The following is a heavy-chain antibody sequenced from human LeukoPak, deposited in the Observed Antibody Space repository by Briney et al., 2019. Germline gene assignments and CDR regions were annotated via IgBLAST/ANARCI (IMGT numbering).Heavy chain of an antibody. D-gene: IGHD2-15*01. CDR1: GFTFSSYS. Sequence: GGSLRLSCAASGFTFSSYSINWVRQAPGKGLEWVSSISSSSYIYYADSVKGRFTISRDNAKNSLYLQMNSLRAEDTAVYYCARGIGYCSGGSCRYFDYWGQGTLVTVSS. CDR3: ARGIGYCSGGSCRYFDY. V-gene: IGHV3-21*01. J-gene: IGHJ4*02. CDR2: ISSSSYI.